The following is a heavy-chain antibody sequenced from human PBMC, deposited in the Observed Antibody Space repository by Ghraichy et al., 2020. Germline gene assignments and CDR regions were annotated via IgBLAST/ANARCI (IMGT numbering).Heavy chain of an antibody. Sequence: SETLSLTCTVSGGSISSGGYYWSWIRQHPGKGLEWIGYIYYSGSTYYNPSLKSRVTISVDTSKNQFSLKLSSVTAADTAVYYCARGTDGGRWFDPWGQGTLVTVSS. CDR1: GGSISSGGYY. CDR2: IYYSGST. J-gene: IGHJ5*02. CDR3: ARGTDGGRWFDP. D-gene: IGHD3-16*01. V-gene: IGHV4-31*03.